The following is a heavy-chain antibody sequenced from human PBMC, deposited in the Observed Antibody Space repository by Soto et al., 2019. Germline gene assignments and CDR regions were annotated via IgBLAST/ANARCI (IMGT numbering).Heavy chain of an antibody. J-gene: IGHJ5*02. CDR1: GFSFSSYA. CDR2: ISRDGDST. D-gene: IGHD3-3*01. CDR3: VKDAAPLWNGFGRNWFDP. Sequence: QSGGSLRLSCSASGFSFSSYAMNWVRQAPGKGLEYVSGISRDGDSTYYADFVKGRFTVSRDNSKNTLYLQVRSLRVEDTAVYYCVKDAAPLWNGFGRNWFDPWGQGTQVTVSS. V-gene: IGHV3-64D*06.